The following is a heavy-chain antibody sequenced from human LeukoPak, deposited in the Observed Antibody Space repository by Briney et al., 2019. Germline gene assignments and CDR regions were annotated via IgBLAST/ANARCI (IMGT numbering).Heavy chain of an antibody. CDR1: GFTFGDYY. Sequence: GGSLRLSCAASGFTFGDYYMSWIRQAPGKGLEWVSYISSSSSYTNYADSVKGRFTISRDNAKNSLYLQMNSLRAEDTAVYYCARYMAIVVVPAAGGYGMDVWGKGTTVTVSS. D-gene: IGHD2-2*01. CDR3: ARYMAIVVVPAAGGYGMDV. J-gene: IGHJ6*04. V-gene: IGHV3-11*06. CDR2: ISSSSSYT.